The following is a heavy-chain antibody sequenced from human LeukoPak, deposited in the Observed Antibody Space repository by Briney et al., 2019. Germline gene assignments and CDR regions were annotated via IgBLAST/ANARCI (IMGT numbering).Heavy chain of an antibody. CDR2: ISSSSSYI. Sequence: GGSLRLSCAASGFTFSSYSMNWVRQAPGKGLEWVSSISSSSSYIYYADSVKGRFTISRDNAKNSLYLQMNSLRAEDTAVYYCAKAHDFWSGYHYYGMDVWGQGTTVTVSS. V-gene: IGHV3-21*01. D-gene: IGHD3-3*01. CDR3: AKAHDFWSGYHYYGMDV. CDR1: GFTFSSYS. J-gene: IGHJ6*02.